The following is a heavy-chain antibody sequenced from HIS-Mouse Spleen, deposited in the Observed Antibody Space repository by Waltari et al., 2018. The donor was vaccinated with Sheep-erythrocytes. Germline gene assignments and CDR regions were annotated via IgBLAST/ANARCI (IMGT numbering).Heavy chain of an antibody. D-gene: IGHD1-26*01. V-gene: IGHV3-21*01. Sequence: EVQLVESGGGLVKPGGSLRLSCAASGFTFSSYSMNWVRQAPGKGVEGVSCISSRSSYIYYADSVKGRFSISRDNAKNSLYLQMNSLRAEDTAVYYCARVASGATFDYWGQGTLVTVSS. CDR1: GFTFSSYS. CDR3: ARVASGATFDY. CDR2: ISSRSSYI. J-gene: IGHJ4*02.